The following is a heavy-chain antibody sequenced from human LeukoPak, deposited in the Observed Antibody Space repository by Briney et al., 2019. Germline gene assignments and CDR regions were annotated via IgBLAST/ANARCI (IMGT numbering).Heavy chain of an antibody. CDR1: GGSISSYY. V-gene: IGHV4-4*07. Sequence: SETLSLTCTVSGGSISSYYWSWIRQPAGKGLEWVGRIYTSGRTNYNPSPKSQVTLSVDTYKNQFSLNLTSVTAADTAVYYFAREEPVSSARAFDYWGQGTLVTVSS. CDR2: IYTSGRT. D-gene: IGHD2-2*01. CDR3: AREEPVSSARAFDY. J-gene: IGHJ4*02.